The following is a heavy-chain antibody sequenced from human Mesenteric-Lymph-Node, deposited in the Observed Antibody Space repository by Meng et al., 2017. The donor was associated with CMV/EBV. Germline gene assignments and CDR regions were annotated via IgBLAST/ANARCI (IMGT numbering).Heavy chain of an antibody. CDR1: GGSISSGGYY. CDR3: ARGSLNTITIFGVVISKGWFDP. V-gene: IGHV4-31*03. J-gene: IGHJ5*02. Sequence: LRLSCTVSGGSISSGGYYWSWIRQHPGKGLEWIGYIYYSGSTYYNPSLKSRVTISVDTSKNQFSLKLSSVTAADTAVYYCARGSLNTITIFGVVISKGWFDPWGQGTLVTVSS. D-gene: IGHD3-3*01. CDR2: IYYSGST.